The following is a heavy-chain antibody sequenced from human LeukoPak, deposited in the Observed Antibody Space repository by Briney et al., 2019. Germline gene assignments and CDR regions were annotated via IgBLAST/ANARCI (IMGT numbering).Heavy chain of an antibody. CDR3: ARLGGRNSPLGY. CDR1: GFTFSSYW. J-gene: IGHJ4*02. CDR2: ISTDGTYT. V-gene: IGHV3-74*03. Sequence: GGSLRLSCAASGFTFSSYWMHWVRQAPGKGLVWVSRISTDGTYTEYADSVKGRFTISRDNAKNSLSLQMNSLRAEDTAVYYCARLGGRNSPLGYWGQGTLVTVSS. D-gene: IGHD3-16*01.